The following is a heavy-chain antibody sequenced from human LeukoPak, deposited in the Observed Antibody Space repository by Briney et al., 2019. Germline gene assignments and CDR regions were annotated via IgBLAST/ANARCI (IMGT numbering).Heavy chain of an antibody. D-gene: IGHD3-16*01. J-gene: IGHJ5*02. CDR1: GXTFSSHS. CDR2: ISGTGGAI. Sequence: PGGSLRLSCAASGXTFSSHSVNWVRQAPGKGLEWLSYISGTGGAIYYADSVKGRFIISRDNAKNSLYLQMNSLRDEDTAVYYCARVLGGGWWFDPWGQGTLVTVSS. V-gene: IGHV3-48*02. CDR3: ARVLGGGWWFDP.